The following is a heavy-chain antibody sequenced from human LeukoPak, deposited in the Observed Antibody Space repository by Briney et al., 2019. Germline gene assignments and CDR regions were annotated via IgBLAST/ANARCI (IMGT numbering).Heavy chain of an antibody. D-gene: IGHD3-16*01. J-gene: IGHJ4*02. CDR2: IGTAGDT. Sequence: PGGSLRLSCAASGFTFSSYDMHWVRQATGKGLEWVSTIGTAGDTYYPGSVKGRFTISRENAKNSLYLQMNSLRAGDRAVYYCARGAFGGAVLHWGQGTLVTVSS. CDR3: ARGAFGGAVLH. V-gene: IGHV3-13*01. CDR1: GFTFSSYD.